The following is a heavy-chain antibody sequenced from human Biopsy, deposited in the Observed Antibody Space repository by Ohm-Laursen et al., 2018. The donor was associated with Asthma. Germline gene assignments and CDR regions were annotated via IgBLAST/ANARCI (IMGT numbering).Heavy chain of an antibody. V-gene: IGHV3-30*03. Sequence: SLRLSCAAFGFIFRGSNMFWVRQAPGKGLEWLAAISYDGMSEYYADSVKGRFSISRDDSKSTTDLQMSSLRDDDTAVYYCARGDGGWLADIRGDYWGQGVLVTVSS. D-gene: IGHD3-10*01. CDR1: GFIFRGSN. CDR2: ISYDGMSE. J-gene: IGHJ4*02. CDR3: ARGDGGWLADIRGDY.